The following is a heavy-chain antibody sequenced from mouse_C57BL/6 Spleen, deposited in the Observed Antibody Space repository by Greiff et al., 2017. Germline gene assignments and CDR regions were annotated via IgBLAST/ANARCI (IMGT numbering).Heavy chain of an antibody. CDR1: GFSLTSYG. CDR3: ATYSNHYYAMDY. Sequence: QVQLQQSGPGLVQPSQSLSITCTVSGFSLTSYGVHWVRQSPGKGLEWLGVIWSGGSTDYNAAFISRLSISKDNSTGQVFFTMNSRQADDTAIYYCATYSNHYYAMDYWGQGTSVTVSA. D-gene: IGHD2-5*01. J-gene: IGHJ4*01. V-gene: IGHV2-2*01. CDR2: IWSGGST.